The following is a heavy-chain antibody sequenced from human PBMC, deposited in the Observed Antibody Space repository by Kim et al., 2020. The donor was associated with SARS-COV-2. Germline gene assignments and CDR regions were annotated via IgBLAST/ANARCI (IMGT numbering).Heavy chain of an antibody. CDR3: AKDHSWGDDYGDYSWFDP. CDR2: ISWNSGSI. CDR1: GFTFDDYA. Sequence: GGSLRLSCAASGFTFDDYAMHWVRQAPGKGLEWVSGISWNSGSIGYADSVKGRFTISRDNAKNSLYLQMNSLRAEDTALYYCAKDHSWGDDYGDYSWFDPWGQGTLVTVSS. J-gene: IGHJ5*02. D-gene: IGHD4-17*01. V-gene: IGHV3-9*01.